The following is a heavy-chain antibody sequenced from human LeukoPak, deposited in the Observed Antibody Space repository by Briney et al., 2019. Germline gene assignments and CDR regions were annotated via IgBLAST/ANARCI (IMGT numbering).Heavy chain of an antibody. CDR2: INIGGSNT. V-gene: IGHV3-11*01. CDR1: GVAFSGYY. J-gene: IGHJ5*02. CDR3: ATDGAGFDT. Sequence: GGSLRLSCAASGVAFSGYYMRWIRQAPGKGLEWLSYINIGGSNTHYADSVKGGFTIARDNAKKSLYMERTNLRAEDTAVYYCATDGAGFDTWGQGVLVTVSS.